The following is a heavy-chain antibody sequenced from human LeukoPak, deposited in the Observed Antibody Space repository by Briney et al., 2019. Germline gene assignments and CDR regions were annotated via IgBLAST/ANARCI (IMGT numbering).Heavy chain of an antibody. CDR2: ISSGDRT. V-gene: IGHV3-23*01. CDR1: GFTFSSYA. CDR3: AKAPRSSTSCYSDY. J-gene: IGHJ4*02. D-gene: IGHD2-2*01. Sequence: GGSLRLSCAASGFTFSSYAMNWVRQAPGKGLEWVAGISSGDRTFHAESVKGRFTISRDNSKNTLYLQMNSLRAEDTAVYYCAKAPRSSTSCYSDYWGQGTLVTVSS.